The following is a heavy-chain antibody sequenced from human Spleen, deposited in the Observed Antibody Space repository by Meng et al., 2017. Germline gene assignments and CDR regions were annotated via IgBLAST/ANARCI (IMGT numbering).Heavy chain of an antibody. D-gene: IGHD6-19*01. CDR1: GFTFSNAW. J-gene: IGHJ5*02. CDR2: MWYDGTKN. Sequence: GGSLRLSCAASGFTFSNAWMTWVRQAPGKGLEWVAIMWYDGTKNYYADSVNGRFTVSRDNSKNMVYLQMRSLRAEDTAVYYCARDSYSSGWYWLDLWGQGTLVTVSS. V-gene: IGHV3-33*08. CDR3: ARDSYSSGWYWLDL.